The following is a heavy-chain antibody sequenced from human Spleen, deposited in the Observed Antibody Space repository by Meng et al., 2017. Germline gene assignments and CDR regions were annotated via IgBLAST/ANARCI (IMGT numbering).Heavy chain of an antibody. V-gene: IGHV4-31*03. Sequence: SETLSLTCSVSGDSTSIGVYYWSWIRQHPGKGLEGIGYIHYSGSTYYKSSLESRVTISVDTSKNQFSLRLSSVTAADTAVYYCARLDMTTKALAYWGQGTLVTVSS. CDR1: GDSTSIGVYY. J-gene: IGHJ4*02. CDR2: IHYSGST. D-gene: IGHD5-24*01. CDR3: ARLDMTTKALAY.